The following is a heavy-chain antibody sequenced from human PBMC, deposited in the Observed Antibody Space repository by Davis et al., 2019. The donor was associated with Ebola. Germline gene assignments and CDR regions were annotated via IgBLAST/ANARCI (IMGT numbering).Heavy chain of an antibody. Sequence: SLKIPCAASGFTFSSYGMHWVRQAPGKGLEWVAVIWYDGSNKYYADSVKGRFTISRDNSKNTLYLQMNSLRAEDTAVYYCARGAEYSSGATDYWGQGTLVTVSS. D-gene: IGHD6-25*01. CDR3: ARGAEYSSGATDY. V-gene: IGHV3-33*01. CDR1: GFTFSSYG. CDR2: IWYDGSNK. J-gene: IGHJ4*02.